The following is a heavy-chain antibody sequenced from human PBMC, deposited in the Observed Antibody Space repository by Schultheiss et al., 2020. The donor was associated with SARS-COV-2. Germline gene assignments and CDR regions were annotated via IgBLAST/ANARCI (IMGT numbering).Heavy chain of an antibody. V-gene: IGHV3-30*01. J-gene: IGHJ6*03. D-gene: IGHD4-11*01. Sequence: GGSLRLSCAASGFTFSSYAMHWVRQAPGKGLEWVAVISYDGSNKYYADSVKGRFTISRDNSKNTLYLQMNSLRAEDTAVYYCAREWAEGTVTTYNMDVWGKGTTVTVSS. CDR1: GFTFSSYA. CDR2: ISYDGSNK. CDR3: AREWAEGTVTTYNMDV.